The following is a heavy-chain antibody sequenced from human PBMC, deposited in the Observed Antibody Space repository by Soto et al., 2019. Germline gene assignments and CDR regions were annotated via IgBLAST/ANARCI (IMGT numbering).Heavy chain of an antibody. CDR2: ISPSGGGT. V-gene: IGHV1-46*01. D-gene: IGHD1-1*01. J-gene: IGHJ6*02. Sequence: QVQLVQSGAEVKKPGASVKVSCKASGYTFTNYYVHWVRQAPGQGLEWMGIISPSGGGTTYSQKFQGRFTMTRDTTTSTVYMELSSLRSEDTAVYYCSRDPVGTVRRGAMDVWGQGTTVIVSS. CDR1: GYTFTNYY. CDR3: SRDPVGTVRRGAMDV.